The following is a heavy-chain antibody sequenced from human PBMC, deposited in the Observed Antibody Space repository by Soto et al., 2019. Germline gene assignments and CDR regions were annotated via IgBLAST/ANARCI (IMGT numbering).Heavy chain of an antibody. CDR1: GFTVNSHA. CDR3: TKSRRGILMVYGFGGMDV. J-gene: IGHJ6*02. D-gene: IGHD2-8*01. Sequence: EVQLLESGGGVVQRGGSLRLSCAASGFTVNSHAMSWVRQAPGKGLEWVASISGSGDGTYYGDSVKGRFTISRDSSSSTLYLQMNNLRGEDTAGYFCTKSRRGILMVYGFGGMDVWGQGTTVTVSS. CDR2: ISGSGDGT. V-gene: IGHV3-23*01.